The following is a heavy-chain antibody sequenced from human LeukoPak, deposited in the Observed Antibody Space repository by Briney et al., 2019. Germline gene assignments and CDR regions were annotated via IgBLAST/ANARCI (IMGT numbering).Heavy chain of an antibody. Sequence: ALVKVSCKASGYTFTGYYMHWVRQAPGQGLEWMGWINPNSGGTNYAQKFQGRVTMTRDTSISTAYMELSRLRSDDTAVYYCARVESGSYQTLFDYWGQGTLVTVSS. J-gene: IGHJ4*02. V-gene: IGHV1-2*02. CDR2: INPNSGGT. CDR1: GYTFTGYY. D-gene: IGHD1-26*01. CDR3: ARVESGSYQTLFDY.